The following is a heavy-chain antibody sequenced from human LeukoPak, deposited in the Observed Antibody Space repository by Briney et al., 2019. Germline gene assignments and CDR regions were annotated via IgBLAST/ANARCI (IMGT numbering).Heavy chain of an antibody. Sequence: SETLSLTCTVSGGSISSSSCYWGWIRQPPGKGLEWIGTIYYSGSTYYNPSLKSRVTISVDTSKNQFSLKLSSVTAADTAVYYCARYSSSWYYFDYWGQGTLVTVSS. CDR3: ARYSSSWYYFDY. CDR2: IYYSGST. D-gene: IGHD6-13*01. CDR1: GGSISSSSCY. J-gene: IGHJ4*02. V-gene: IGHV4-39*01.